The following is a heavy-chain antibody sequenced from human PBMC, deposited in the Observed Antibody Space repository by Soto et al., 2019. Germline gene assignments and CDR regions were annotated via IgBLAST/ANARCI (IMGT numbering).Heavy chain of an antibody. J-gene: IGHJ5*02. CDR3: TSRYYAITGDGFDP. V-gene: IGHV4-39*07. D-gene: IGHD3-16*01. CDR2: VSFTGTT. Sequence: PGKGIEWIGSVSFTGTTYYNPSLKSRVTISVDTSKNQFSLKLSSVTAADTAVYYCTSRYYAITGDGFDPSAQG.